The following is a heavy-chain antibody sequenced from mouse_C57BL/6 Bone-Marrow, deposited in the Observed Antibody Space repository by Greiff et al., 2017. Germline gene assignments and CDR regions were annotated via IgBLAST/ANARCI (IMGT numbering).Heavy chain of an antibody. CDR3: ARERYCFYWYFEG. CDR2: IYPGDGDT. V-gene: IGHV1-82*01. Sequence: QVQLQQSGPELVKPGASVKISCKASGYAFSSSWMNWVKQRPGKGLEWIGRIYPGDGDTNYNGKFKGKATLTADKSSSTAYMQLSSLTSEDSAVYFCARERYCFYWYFEGWGTGTTVTVST. CDR1: GYAFSSSW. J-gene: IGHJ1*03.